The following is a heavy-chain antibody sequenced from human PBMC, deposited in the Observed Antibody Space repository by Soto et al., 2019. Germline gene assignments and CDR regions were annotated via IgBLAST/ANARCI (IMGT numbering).Heavy chain of an antibody. CDR2: ISSSSSYT. CDR1: GFTFSDYY. Sequence: KSGGSLRLSCAASGFTFSDYYMSWIRQAPGKGLEWVSYISSSSSYTDYADSVKGRFTISRDNAKNSLYLQMNSLRAEDTAVYYCARDSECSGGYCSGGMGVWGQGTTVTVSS. CDR3: ARDSECSGGYCSGGMGV. V-gene: IGHV3-11*06. D-gene: IGHD2-15*01. J-gene: IGHJ6*02.